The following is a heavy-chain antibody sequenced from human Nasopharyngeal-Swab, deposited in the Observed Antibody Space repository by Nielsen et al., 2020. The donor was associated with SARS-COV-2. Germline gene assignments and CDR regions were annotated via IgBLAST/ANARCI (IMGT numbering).Heavy chain of an antibody. D-gene: IGHD1-1*01. J-gene: IGHJ4*02. CDR1: GYTFTRHN. CDR3: ARDSDNWAIDY. Sequence: ASVKVSCKASGYTFTRHNMHWVRQAPGQGLVWMAIFDPRGDSTSHAQKFQGRLTITTDTTTSTVYMELSSLRSEDAAVYYCARDSDNWAIDYWGQGTLVTVSP. CDR2: FDPRGDST. V-gene: IGHV1-46*01.